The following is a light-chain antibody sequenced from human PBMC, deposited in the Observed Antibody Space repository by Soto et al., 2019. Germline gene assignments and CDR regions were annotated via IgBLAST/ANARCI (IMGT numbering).Light chain of an antibody. Sequence: DIQMTQSPSTVSGSVGDRVTITCRASQTISSWLAWYQQKPGEAPKLLIYKASTLKSGVPSRFSGSGSGTEFTLTISSLQPDDFATYYCQHYNSYSEAFGQGTKVDIK. CDR1: QTISSW. CDR3: QHYNSYSEA. V-gene: IGKV1-5*03. CDR2: KAS. J-gene: IGKJ1*01.